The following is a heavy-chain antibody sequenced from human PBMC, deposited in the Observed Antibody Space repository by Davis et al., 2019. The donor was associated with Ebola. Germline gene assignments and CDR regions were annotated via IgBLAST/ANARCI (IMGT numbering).Heavy chain of an antibody. D-gene: IGHD5/OR15-5a*01. CDR2: IYPADLDT. V-gene: IGHV5-51*01. Sequence: GESLKISCQGSGYSFTNYWIAWVRQMPGKGLEWMGIIYPADLDTRYNPSFQGQVTLSADKSTSTAYLHWSNLQPSDTAIYYCAKTFVYGDVLDSWGPGTLVTVSS. CDR3: AKTFVYGDVLDS. CDR1: GYSFTNYW. J-gene: IGHJ5*01.